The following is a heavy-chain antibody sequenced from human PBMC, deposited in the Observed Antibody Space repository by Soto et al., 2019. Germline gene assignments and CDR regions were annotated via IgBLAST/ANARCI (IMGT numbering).Heavy chain of an antibody. CDR1: GFTFSSYG. J-gene: IGHJ6*02. V-gene: IGHV3-30*18. CDR3: AKFHGTGTTWNYYGMDV. Sequence: PGGSLRLTCAASGFTFSSYGMHWVRQAPGKGLEWVAVISYDGSNKYYADSVKGRFTISRDNSKNTLYLQMNSLRAEDTALYYCAKFHGTGTTWNYYGMDVWGQGTTVTVSS. CDR2: ISYDGSNK. D-gene: IGHD1-7*01.